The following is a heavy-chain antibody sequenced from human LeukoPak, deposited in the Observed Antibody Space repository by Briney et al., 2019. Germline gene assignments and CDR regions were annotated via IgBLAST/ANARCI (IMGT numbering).Heavy chain of an antibody. CDR1: GFTFSSYA. J-gene: IGHJ4*02. V-gene: IGHV3-23*01. CDR2: ISGSGGST. CDR3: ARIKTYYYDSSGYFFDY. Sequence: GGSLRLSCAASGFTFSSYAMSWVREAPGKGLEWVSAISGSGGSTCYADSVKGRFTISRDNSKNTLYLQMNSLRPEATAVYYCARIKTYYYDSSGYFFDYWGQGTLVTVSS. D-gene: IGHD3-22*01.